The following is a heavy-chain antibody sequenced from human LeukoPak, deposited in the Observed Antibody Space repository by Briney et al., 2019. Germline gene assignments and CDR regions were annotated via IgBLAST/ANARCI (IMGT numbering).Heavy chain of an antibody. CDR2: ISYDGSNK. J-gene: IGHJ4*02. CDR3: ARDLGPAPGISVGGSGFGY. D-gene: IGHD6-19*01. V-gene: IGHV3-30*03. Sequence: GGSLRLSCAASGFTFSGYGMHWVRQAPGKGLEWVAVISYDGSNKYYADSVKGRFTISRDNSKNTLYLQMNSLRAEDTAVYYCARDLGPAPGISVGGSGFGYWGQGTLVTVSS. CDR1: GFTFSGYG.